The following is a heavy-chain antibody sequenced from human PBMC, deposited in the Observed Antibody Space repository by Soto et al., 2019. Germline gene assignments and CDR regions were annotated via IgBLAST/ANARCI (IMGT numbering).Heavy chain of an antibody. J-gene: IGHJ6*02. V-gene: IGHV1-18*04. CDR2: ISAYNGNT. Sequence: GASVKVSCKASGYTFTSYGISWVRQAPGQGLEWMGWISAYNGNTNYAQKLQGRVTMTTDTSTSTAYMELRSLRSDDTAVYYCAVAVAGKLHRSGYYYGMDVWGQGTRVTVSS. D-gene: IGHD6-19*01. CDR3: AVAVAGKLHRSGYYYGMDV. CDR1: GYTFTSYG.